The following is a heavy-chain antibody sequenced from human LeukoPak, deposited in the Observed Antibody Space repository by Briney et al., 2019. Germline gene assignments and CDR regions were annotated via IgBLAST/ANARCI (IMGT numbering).Heavy chain of an antibody. CDR2: ISYDGSNK. J-gene: IGHJ4*02. V-gene: IGHV3-30*18. CDR1: RFTFSSYG. Sequence: GGSLRLSCAASRFTFSSYGMHWVRQAPGKGLEWVAVISYDGSNKYYADSVKSRFTISRDNSKNTLYLQMNSLRAEDTAVYYCAKGDVDTAMDFDYWGQGTLVTVSS. CDR3: AKGDVDTAMDFDY. D-gene: IGHD5-18*01.